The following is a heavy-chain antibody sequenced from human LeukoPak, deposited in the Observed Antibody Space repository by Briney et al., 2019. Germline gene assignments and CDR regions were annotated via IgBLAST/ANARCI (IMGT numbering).Heavy chain of an antibody. CDR2: ISSSSSYI. Sequence: GGSLRLSCAASGFTFSSYSMNWVRQAPGKGLEWVSSISSSSSYIYYADSVKGRFTISRDNAKNSLYLQMNSLRAEDTAVYYCARDRTESVDIVATIKFYYYYGMDVWGQGTTVTVSS. CDR1: GFTFSSYS. V-gene: IGHV3-21*01. CDR3: ARDRTESVDIVATIKFYYYYGMDV. D-gene: IGHD5-12*01. J-gene: IGHJ6*02.